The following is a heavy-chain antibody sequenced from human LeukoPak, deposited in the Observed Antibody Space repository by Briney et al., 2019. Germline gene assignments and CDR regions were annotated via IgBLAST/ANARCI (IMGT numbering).Heavy chain of an antibody. Sequence: GGSLRLSCAASGFTFSSYAMSWVRQAPGKGLEWVSSISGTGGSTYYADSVKGRFTISRDNSKNTLSLQMNTLRAEDTAVYYCAKVGTIAVADYFDYWGQGTLVTVSS. CDR2: ISGTGGST. V-gene: IGHV3-23*01. J-gene: IGHJ4*02. CDR3: AKVGTIAVADYFDY. CDR1: GFTFSSYA. D-gene: IGHD6-19*01.